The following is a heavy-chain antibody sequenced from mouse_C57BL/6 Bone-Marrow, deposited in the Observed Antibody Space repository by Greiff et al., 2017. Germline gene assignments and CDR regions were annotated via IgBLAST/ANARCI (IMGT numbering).Heavy chain of an antibody. CDR3: AGDLAIVTPWFAY. CDR1: GFNFSSYA. J-gene: IGHJ3*01. CDR2: ISDGGSYT. D-gene: IGHD2-5*01. V-gene: IGHV5-4*01. Sequence: EVKLVESGGGLVKPGGSLKLSCAASGFNFSSYAMSWVRQTPEKRLEWVATISDGGSYTYYPDNVKGRFTISRDNAKNNLYLQMSHLTSEDTAMYYCAGDLAIVTPWFAYWGQGTLVTVSA.